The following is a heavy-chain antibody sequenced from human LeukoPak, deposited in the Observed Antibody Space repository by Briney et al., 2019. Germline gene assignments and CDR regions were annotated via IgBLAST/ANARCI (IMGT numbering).Heavy chain of an antibody. CDR3: ARTPSGYCSSTSCKGRYYYMDV. CDR2: IYYSGST. V-gene: IGHV4-59*08. Sequence: SETLSLTCTVSGGSISSYYWSWIRQPPGKGLEWIGYIYYSGSTNYNPSLKSRVTISVDTSKNQFSLKLSSVTAADTAVYYCARTPSGYCSSTSCKGRYYYMDVWGKGTTVTVSS. D-gene: IGHD2-2*01. CDR1: GGSISSYY. J-gene: IGHJ6*03.